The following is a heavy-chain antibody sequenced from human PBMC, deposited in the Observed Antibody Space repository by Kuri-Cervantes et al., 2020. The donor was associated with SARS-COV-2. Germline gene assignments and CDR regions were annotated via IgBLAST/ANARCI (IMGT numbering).Heavy chain of an antibody. CDR3: ARASVRGIIITYHSYGMDV. V-gene: IGHV1-2*04. CDR2: INPNSGGI. CDR1: GYTFTGYY. Sequence: ASVKVSCKASGYTFTGYYMHWVRQAPGQGLEWMGWINPNSGGINYAQKFQGWVTMTRDTSISTAYMELSRLRSDDTAVYYCARASVRGIIITYHSYGMDVWGQGTTVTVSS. D-gene: IGHD3-10*01. J-gene: IGHJ6*02.